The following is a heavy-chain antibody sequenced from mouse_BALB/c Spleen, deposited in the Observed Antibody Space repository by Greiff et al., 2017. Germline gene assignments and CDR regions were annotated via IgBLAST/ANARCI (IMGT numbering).Heavy chain of an antibody. Sequence: EVQLQESGAELVKPGASVKLSCTASGFNIKDTYMHWVKQRPEQGLEWIGRIDPANGNTKYDPKFQGKATITADTSSNTAYLQLSSLTSEDTAVYYCAKKDYYGSSYAMDYWGQGTSVTVSS. V-gene: IGHV14-3*02. CDR1: GFNIKDTY. CDR2: IDPANGNT. D-gene: IGHD1-1*01. J-gene: IGHJ4*01. CDR3: AKKDYYGSSYAMDY.